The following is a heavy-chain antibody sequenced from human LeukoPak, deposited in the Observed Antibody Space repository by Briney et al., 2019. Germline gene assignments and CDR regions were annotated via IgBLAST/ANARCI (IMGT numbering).Heavy chain of an antibody. D-gene: IGHD5-18*01. CDR3: ARVGGGYNYGPIDY. Sequence: PSETLSLTCTVSGGAISSYYWTWIRQPPGKGLQLIGYINYSGSNRYYPSLKSRVTMSVDMSKNQFSLKVSSVTAADTAVYFCARVGGGYNYGPIDYWGQGALVTVSS. CDR2: INYSGSN. CDR1: GGAISSYY. J-gene: IGHJ4*02. V-gene: IGHV4-59*01.